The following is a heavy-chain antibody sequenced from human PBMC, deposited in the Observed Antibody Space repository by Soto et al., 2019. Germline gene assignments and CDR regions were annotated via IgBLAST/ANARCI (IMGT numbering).Heavy chain of an antibody. CDR1: DGSSRGRGFS. D-gene: IGHD2-8*01. CDR3: TKVSSGWFDP. V-gene: IGHV4-39*01. Sequence: SDTSSVADGSSRGRGFSRGMVRQPPGKGLEWIGCAYYSGNTYYNPSLKSRVTISVDTSGNQFSLRLNSVTSADTAVYYCTKVSSGWFDPWGQGTLVTVPS. J-gene: IGHJ5*02. CDR2: AYYSGNT.